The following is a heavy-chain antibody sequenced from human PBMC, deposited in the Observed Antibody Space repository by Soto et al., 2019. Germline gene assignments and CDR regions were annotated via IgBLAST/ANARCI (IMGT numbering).Heavy chain of an antibody. Sequence: QVQLVQSGAEVKKPGASVKVSCKASGYTFTSYYMHWVRQAPGQGLEWMGIINPSGGSTNYAQKFQGRVTMTRDTSTSTVYMELSSLRSEATAVYFCTRDVTPDYWGQGTLVTVSS. CDR1: GYTFTSYY. CDR2: INPSGGST. D-gene: IGHD4-4*01. J-gene: IGHJ4*02. V-gene: IGHV1-46*03. CDR3: TRDVTPDY.